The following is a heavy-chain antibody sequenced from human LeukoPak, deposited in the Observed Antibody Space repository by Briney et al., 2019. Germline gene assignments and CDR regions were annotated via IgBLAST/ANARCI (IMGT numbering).Heavy chain of an antibody. CDR1: GGSISSSNW. Sequence: SETLSLTCAVSGGSISSSNWWSWVRQPPGKGLEWIGEIYHSGSTNYNPSLKSRVTISVDKSKNQFSLKLSSVTAADTAVYYCARDGLAAAGYLDYWGQGTLVTVSS. D-gene: IGHD6-13*01. J-gene: IGHJ4*02. CDR2: IYHSGST. V-gene: IGHV4-4*02. CDR3: ARDGLAAAGYLDY.